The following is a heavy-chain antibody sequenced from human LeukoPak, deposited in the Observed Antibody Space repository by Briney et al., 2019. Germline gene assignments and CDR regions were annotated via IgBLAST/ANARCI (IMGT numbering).Heavy chain of an antibody. D-gene: IGHD1-26*01. J-gene: IGHJ4*02. CDR1: GGTFSSYA. CDR3: AKEYSESYYEFGYFDY. V-gene: IGHV1-69*13. Sequence: SVKVSCKASGGTFSSYAISWVRQAPGQGLEWMGGIIPIFGTANYAQKFQGRVTIPADESTSTAYIDLSRLRSEHTAVYYCAKEYSESYYEFGYFDYWGQGTLVTVSS. CDR2: IIPIFGTA.